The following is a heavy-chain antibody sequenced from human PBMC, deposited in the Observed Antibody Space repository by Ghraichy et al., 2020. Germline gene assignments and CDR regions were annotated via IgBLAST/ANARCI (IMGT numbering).Heavy chain of an antibody. CDR3: ARQGNCGGDCYSFLQY. V-gene: IGHV3-21*01. Sequence: GGSLRLSCAASGFTFSNFNMNWVRQAPGKGLEWVSSISSSGTYMHYADSVNGRFTISRDNAKNSVYLQMDSLRAEDTAVYYCARQGNCGGDCYSFLQYWGQGTLVTVSS. J-gene: IGHJ4*02. D-gene: IGHD2-21*02. CDR1: GFTFSNFN. CDR2: ISSSGTYM.